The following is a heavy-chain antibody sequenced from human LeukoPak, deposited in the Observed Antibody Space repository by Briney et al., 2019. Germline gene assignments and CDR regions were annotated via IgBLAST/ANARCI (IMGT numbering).Heavy chain of an antibody. CDR1: GFTFSSYA. J-gene: IGHJ4*02. CDR3: ARAVDLFGYFDY. Sequence: GGSLRLSCAASGFTFSSYAMQWVRQAPGKGLEWVAVISYDGSNKYYADSVKGRFTISRDNSKNTLYLQMNSLRAEDTAVYYCARAVDLFGYFDYWGQGTLVTVSS. V-gene: IGHV3-30-3*01. D-gene: IGHD3-16*01. CDR2: ISYDGSNK.